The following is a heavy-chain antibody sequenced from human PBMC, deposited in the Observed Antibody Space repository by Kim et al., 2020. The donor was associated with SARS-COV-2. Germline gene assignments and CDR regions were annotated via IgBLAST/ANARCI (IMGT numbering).Heavy chain of an antibody. CDR3: AKDRYYYDSSGLGFDP. V-gene: IGHV3-30*18. D-gene: IGHD3-22*01. CDR2: ISYDGSNK. CDR1: GFTFSSYG. Sequence: GGSLRLSCAASGFTFSSYGMHWVRQAPGKGLEWVAVISYDGSNKYYADSVKGRFTISRDNSKNTLYLQMNSLRAEDTAVYYCAKDRYYYDSSGLGFDPWGQGTLVTVPS. J-gene: IGHJ5*02.